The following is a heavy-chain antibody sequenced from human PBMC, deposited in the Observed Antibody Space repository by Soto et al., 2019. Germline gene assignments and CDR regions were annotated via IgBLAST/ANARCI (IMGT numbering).Heavy chain of an antibody. CDR1: GGSTSGYY. J-gene: IGHJ4*02. CDR3: ARVQSGSYALYYFDD. V-gene: IGHV4-59*01. CDR2: IYYSGST. Sequence: PXETLSLPCTVSGGSTSGYYWSWIRQFPGQGLEWIGYIYYSGSTNYNPSLKSRVTISVDRSKNQFSLKLSSVTAGDTAVYFCARVQSGSYALYYFDDWGQGALVTVSS. D-gene: IGHD1-26*01.